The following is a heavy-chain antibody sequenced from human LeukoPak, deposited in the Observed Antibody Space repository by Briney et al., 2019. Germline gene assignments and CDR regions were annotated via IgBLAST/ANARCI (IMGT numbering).Heavy chain of an antibody. Sequence: GRSLRLSCAASGFTFSSYGMHWVRQAPGKGLEWVAVISYDGSNKYYADSVKGRFTISRDNSKNTLYLQMNSLRAEDTAVYYCATPPGAGYSYGYGNYWGQGTLVTVSS. D-gene: IGHD5-18*01. V-gene: IGHV3-30*03. CDR2: ISYDGSNK. CDR1: GFTFSSYG. J-gene: IGHJ4*02. CDR3: ATPPGAGYSYGYGNY.